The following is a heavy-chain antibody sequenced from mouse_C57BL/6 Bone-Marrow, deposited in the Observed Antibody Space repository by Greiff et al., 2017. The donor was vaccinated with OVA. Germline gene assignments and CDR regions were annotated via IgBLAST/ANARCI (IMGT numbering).Heavy chain of an antibody. CDR3: TRVEYYGSSGDYFGY. CDR2: ISSGGDYI. J-gene: IGHJ2*01. CDR1: GFTFSSYA. D-gene: IGHD1-1*01. V-gene: IGHV5-9-1*02. Sequence: EVQGVESGEGLVKPGGSLKLSCAASGFTFSSYAMSWVRQTPEKRLEWVAYISSGGDYIYYADTVKGRFTISRDNARNTLYLQMSSLKSEDTAMYYCTRVEYYGSSGDYFGYWGQGPTLTVSS.